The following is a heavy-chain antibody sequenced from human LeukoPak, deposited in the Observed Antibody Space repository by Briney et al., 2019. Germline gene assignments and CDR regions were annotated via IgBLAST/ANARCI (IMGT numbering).Heavy chain of an antibody. V-gene: IGHV4-30-2*01. D-gene: IGHD3-16*01. Sequence: SQTLSLTCAVSGVSISSGGYGWGWVRQPGGKGREWIVYIYDSGSIYNNRGGKSPFTKSVDRSNHQFSLKLSSVTAADTAVYYCARGRNDYVWGSHANWFDLWGQGTLVTVSS. CDR2: IYDSGSI. CDR1: GVSISSGGYG. CDR3: ARGRNDYVWGSHANWFDL. J-gene: IGHJ5*02.